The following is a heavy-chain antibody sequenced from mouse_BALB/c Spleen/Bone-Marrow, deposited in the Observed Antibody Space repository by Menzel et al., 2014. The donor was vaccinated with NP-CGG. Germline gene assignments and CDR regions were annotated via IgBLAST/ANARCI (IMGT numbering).Heavy chain of an antibody. Sequence: EVNLVESGPELMKPGASVKISCKASGYSFTSYYMHWVKQSHGKSLEWIGYIDPFNGGTSYNQKFKGKATLTVDKSSSTAYMHLSSLTSEDSAVYYCAGSTMISAWFAYWGQGTLVTVS. V-gene: IGHV1S135*01. D-gene: IGHD2-4*01. CDR3: AGSTMISAWFAY. CDR2: IDPFNGGT. CDR1: GYSFTSYY. J-gene: IGHJ3*01.